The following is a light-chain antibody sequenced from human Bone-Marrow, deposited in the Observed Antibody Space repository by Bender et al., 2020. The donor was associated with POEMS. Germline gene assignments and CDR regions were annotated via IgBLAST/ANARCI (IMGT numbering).Light chain of an antibody. CDR2: KDD. CDR3: QSADSSGRHEV. CDR1: ALPVQY. J-gene: IGLJ2*01. Sequence: SYELTQPPSVSVSPGQTATITCSGDALPVQYSYWYQQKSGQAPVLVIFKDDERPSGIPERFSGSRSGTTVTLTISGVEAEDEADYYCQSADSSGRHEVFGGGTKLTV. V-gene: IGLV3-25*02.